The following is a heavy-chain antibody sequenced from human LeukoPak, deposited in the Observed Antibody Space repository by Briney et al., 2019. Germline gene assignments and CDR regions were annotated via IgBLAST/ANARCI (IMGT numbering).Heavy chain of an antibody. CDR1: GYNFTSSW. Sequence: GESLKISCKGSGYNFTSSWIGWVRPMPGKGLEWMGIIYPGDSDTRYSPSFQGQVTISADKSISTAYLQWSSLSTSDTAMYYCARYTDHYYFDYWGQGTLVTVSS. D-gene: IGHD1-1*01. CDR2: IYPGDSDT. V-gene: IGHV5-51*01. CDR3: ARYTDHYYFDY. J-gene: IGHJ4*02.